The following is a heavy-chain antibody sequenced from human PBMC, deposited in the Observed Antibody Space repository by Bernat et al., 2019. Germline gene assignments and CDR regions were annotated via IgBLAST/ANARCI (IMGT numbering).Heavy chain of an antibody. Sequence: QVQLVESGGSVVQPGRSLRLSCAASGFTFSSYAMHWVRQAPGKGLEWVAVISYDGSNKYYADSVKGRFTISRDNSKNTLYLQMNSLRAEDTAVYYCARGLWIFGVVEPTTYSRGAFDIWGQGTMVTVSS. CDR1: GFTFSSYA. V-gene: IGHV3-30-3*01. J-gene: IGHJ3*02. CDR3: ARGLWIFGVVEPTTYSRGAFDI. D-gene: IGHD3-3*01. CDR2: ISYDGSNK.